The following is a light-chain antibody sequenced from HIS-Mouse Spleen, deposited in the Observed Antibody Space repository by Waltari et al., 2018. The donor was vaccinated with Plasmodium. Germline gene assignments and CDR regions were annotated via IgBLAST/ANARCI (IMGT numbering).Light chain of an antibody. Sequence: QSALTQPASVSGSPGPSITISCTGTSSHVGSYNLVPWYQQHPGKAPTLMIYEASKRPSGVSNRFSGSKSGNTASLTISGLQAEDEADYYCCSYAGSSTLVFGGGTKLTVL. CDR2: EAS. V-gene: IGLV2-23*01. CDR1: SSHVGSYNL. J-gene: IGLJ2*01. CDR3: CSYAGSSTLV.